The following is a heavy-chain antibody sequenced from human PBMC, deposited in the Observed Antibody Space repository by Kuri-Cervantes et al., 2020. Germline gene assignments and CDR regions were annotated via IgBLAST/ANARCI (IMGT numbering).Heavy chain of an antibody. D-gene: IGHD3-22*01. Sequence: ASVKVSCKASGYTFTSYAMHWVRQAPGQRLEWMGWINAGNGNTKYSQKFQGRVTITRDTSASTAYMELSSLRSEDTAVYYCARDFFLVNSSGPRWGQGTLVTVSS. CDR1: GYTFTSYA. J-gene: IGHJ4*02. V-gene: IGHV1-3*01. CDR3: ARDFFLVNSSGPR. CDR2: INAGNGNT.